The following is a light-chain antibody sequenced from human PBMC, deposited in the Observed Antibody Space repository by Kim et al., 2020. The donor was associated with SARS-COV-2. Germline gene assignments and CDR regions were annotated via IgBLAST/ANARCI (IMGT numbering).Light chain of an antibody. Sequence: SVGDRVTITCQASQDISNYLNWYQQKPGKAPKLLIYDASNLETGVPSRFSGSGSGTDFTFTISSLQPEDIATYYCKQYDNLLTWTFGQGTKVDIK. V-gene: IGKV1-33*01. J-gene: IGKJ1*01. CDR3: KQYDNLLTWT. CDR1: QDISNY. CDR2: DAS.